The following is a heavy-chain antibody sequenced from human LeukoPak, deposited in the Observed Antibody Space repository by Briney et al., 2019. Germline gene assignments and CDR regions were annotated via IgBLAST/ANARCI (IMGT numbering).Heavy chain of an antibody. V-gene: IGHV4-39*01. CDR2: VYHTGNT. D-gene: IGHD3-22*01. CDR1: GDSIRSTTNY. Sequence: SETLSLTCTVSGDSIRSTTNYWGWIRQPPGKGLEWIGSVYHTGNTYYNSSLQSRVTLSVDPSKNQFSLKLTSVTAADTAVYYCAHEDYNDFNTFDVWGQGTLVTVSS. CDR3: AHEDYNDFNTFDV. J-gene: IGHJ4*02.